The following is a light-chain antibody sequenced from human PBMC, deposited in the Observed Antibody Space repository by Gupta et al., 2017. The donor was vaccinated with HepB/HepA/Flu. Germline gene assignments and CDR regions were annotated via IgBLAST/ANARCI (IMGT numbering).Light chain of an antibody. V-gene: IGKV1-6*01. Sequence: AIQMTQSPSSLSASVGDRVTITCRASQGIRNDLGWYQQKPGKAPKLLISAASTLESGVPSRFSGIGSGTDFTLTISSLQPEDFATYYCRQYDNYPWAFGQGTKVEIK. CDR1: QGIRND. J-gene: IGKJ1*01. CDR2: AAS. CDR3: RQYDNYPWA.